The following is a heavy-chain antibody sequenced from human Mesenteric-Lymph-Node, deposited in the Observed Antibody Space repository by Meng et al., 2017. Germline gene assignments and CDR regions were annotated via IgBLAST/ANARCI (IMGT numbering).Heavy chain of an antibody. CDR3: ARDTLYYDILTGYSPTNWFDP. V-gene: IGHV1-18*01. J-gene: IGHJ5*02. CDR1: GYNFTSYG. CDR2: ISAYNGNT. D-gene: IGHD3-9*01. Sequence: QVQLVQAGAEVKKPGASGKGSCKAAGYNFTSYGISWVRQAPGQGLEWMGWISAYNGNTNYAQKLQGRVTMTTDASTSTAYMELRSLRSDDTAVYYCARDTLYYDILTGYSPTNWFDPWGQGTLVTVSS.